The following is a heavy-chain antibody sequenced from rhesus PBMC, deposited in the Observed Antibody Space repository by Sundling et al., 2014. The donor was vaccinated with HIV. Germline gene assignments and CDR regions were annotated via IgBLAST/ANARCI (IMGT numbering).Heavy chain of an antibody. Sequence: EVQLVESGGGLVQPGGSLRLSCAASGFTFSSYGMYWVRQAPGKGLEWISVISSGGGSTYYADSVKGRFTISRDNSKNTLSLQMNSLRAEDTAVYYCAKDSAQPYPEVAATVGLDYWGQGVLVTVSS. V-gene: IGHV3S42*01. J-gene: IGHJ4*01. CDR1: GFTFSSYG. D-gene: IGHD4-29*01. CDR2: ISSGGGST. CDR3: AKDSAQPYPEVAATVGLDY.